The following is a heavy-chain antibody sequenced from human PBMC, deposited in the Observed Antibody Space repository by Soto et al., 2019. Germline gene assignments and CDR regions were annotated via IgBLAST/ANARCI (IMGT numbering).Heavy chain of an antibody. Sequence: GASVKVSCKASGYTFTSYAMHWVRQAPGQRLEWMGWINAGNGNTKYSQKFQGRVTMTRDTSTSTVYMELSSLRSEDTAVYYCARLMSWGTAMVNDAFDIWGQGTMVTVSS. D-gene: IGHD5-18*01. CDR3: ARLMSWGTAMVNDAFDI. V-gene: IGHV1-3*01. CDR2: INAGNGNT. J-gene: IGHJ3*02. CDR1: GYTFTSYA.